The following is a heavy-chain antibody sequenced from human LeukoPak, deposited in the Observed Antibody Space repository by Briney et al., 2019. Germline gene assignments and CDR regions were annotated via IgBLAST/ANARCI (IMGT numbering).Heavy chain of an antibody. Sequence: GGSLRLSCAASGLTFSSCAMSWVRQAPGKGLEWVSAISGSGGSTYYADSVKGRFTISRDNSKNTLYLQMNSLRAEDTAVYYCAKLGVAGSSWVFDYWGQGTLVTVSS. CDR1: GLTFSSCA. CDR3: AKLGVAGSSWVFDY. D-gene: IGHD6-13*01. V-gene: IGHV3-23*01. J-gene: IGHJ4*02. CDR2: ISGSGGST.